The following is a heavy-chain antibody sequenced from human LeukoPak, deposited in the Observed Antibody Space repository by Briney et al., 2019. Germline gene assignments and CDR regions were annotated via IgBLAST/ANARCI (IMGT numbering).Heavy chain of an antibody. CDR2: IYYSGST. J-gene: IGHJ4*02. CDR1: GGSVSSGSYY. Sequence: SETLSLTCTVSGGSVSSGSYYWSWIRQPPGKGLEWIGYIYYSGSTNYNPSLKSRVTISVDTSKNQFSLKLSSVTAADTAVYYCARDAVRGYSYGLNYWGQGTLVTVSS. CDR3: ARDAVRGYSYGLNY. V-gene: IGHV4-61*01. D-gene: IGHD5-18*01.